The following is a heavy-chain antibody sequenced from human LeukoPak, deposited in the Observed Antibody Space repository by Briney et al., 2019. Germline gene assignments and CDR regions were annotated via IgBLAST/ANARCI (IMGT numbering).Heavy chain of an antibody. V-gene: IGHV4-38-2*01. CDR3: ARQNRANWNYFDY. CDR1: GYSISSGYY. J-gene: IGHJ4*02. Sequence: SETLSLTCAVSGYSISSGYYWGWIRPPPGKRLEWIGMIYHSGSTYYNPSLKSRVTISVDTSKNQFSLKLSSVTAADTAVYYCARQNRANWNYFDYWGQGTLVTVSS. CDR2: IYHSGST. D-gene: IGHD1-1*01.